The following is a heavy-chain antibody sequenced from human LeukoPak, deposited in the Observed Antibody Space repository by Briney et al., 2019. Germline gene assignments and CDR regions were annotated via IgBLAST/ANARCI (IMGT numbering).Heavy chain of an antibody. J-gene: IGHJ5*02. Sequence: SVKVSCKASGSTFNSDALSWVRQAPGQGLEWMGGITPRLGPGNYAQKFQDRLSITADEITSTTYMEMRSLRSDDTAVYYCTRELGGCSETVCSGAWGQGTLVIVSS. CDR3: TRELGGCSETVCSGA. V-gene: IGHV1-69*13. CDR1: GSTFNSDA. CDR2: ITPRLGPG. D-gene: IGHD3-10*02.